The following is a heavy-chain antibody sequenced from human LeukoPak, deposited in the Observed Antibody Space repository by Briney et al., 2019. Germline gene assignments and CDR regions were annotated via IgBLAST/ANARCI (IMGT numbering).Heavy chain of an antibody. Sequence: ASVKVSCKASGYTFTSYGISWVRQAPGQGLEWMGWISAYNGNTNYAQKLQGRVTMTTDTSTSTAYMELRSLRSDDTAVYYCARVGPFMGSGPYYFDYWGQGTLVTVSS. CDR3: ARVGPFMGSGPYYFDY. V-gene: IGHV1-18*01. D-gene: IGHD3-10*01. J-gene: IGHJ4*02. CDR2: ISAYNGNT. CDR1: GYTFTSYG.